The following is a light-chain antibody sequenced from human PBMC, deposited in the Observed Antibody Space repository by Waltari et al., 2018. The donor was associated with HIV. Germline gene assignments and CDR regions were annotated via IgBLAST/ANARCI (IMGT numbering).Light chain of an antibody. Sequence: QSVLTQPPSVSGAPGQRVTISCTGSSSTIGAGYAVQWYQQLPGAAPKLLIFGADIRPSGVPDRFSGSKSGRSASLAISGLQSDDEADYFCQSYDTDLKSGVFGGGTKVTVL. CDR2: GAD. CDR3: QSYDTDLKSGV. V-gene: IGLV1-40*01. J-gene: IGLJ3*02. CDR1: SSTIGAGYA.